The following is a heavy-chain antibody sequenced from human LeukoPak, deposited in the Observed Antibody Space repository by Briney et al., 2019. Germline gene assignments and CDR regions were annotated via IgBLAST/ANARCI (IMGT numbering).Heavy chain of an antibody. CDR2: IYTSGST. CDR1: GGSINSGSYY. J-gene: IGHJ4*02. Sequence: ASQTLSLTCTVSGGSINSGSYYWSWIRQPAGKGLEWIGRIYTSGSTNYNPSLKSRVTISVDTSKNQFSLKLSSVTAADTAVYYCARDLGQFTMVRGVFDYWGQGTLVTVSS. D-gene: IGHD3-10*01. V-gene: IGHV4-61*02. CDR3: ARDLGQFTMVRGVFDY.